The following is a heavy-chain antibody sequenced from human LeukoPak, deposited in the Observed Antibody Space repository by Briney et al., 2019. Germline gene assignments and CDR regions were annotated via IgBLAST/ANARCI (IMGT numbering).Heavy chain of an antibody. CDR1: GGSIGSDY. D-gene: IGHD1-26*01. Sequence: SETLSLTCTVSGGSIGSDYWTWIRQPPGKGLEYIGYIYYTGGTNYNPSLKSRVTISVDTSKNQFSLKLSSVTAADTAVYYCARLRGSYYFDYWGQGTLVTVSS. J-gene: IGHJ4*02. CDR2: IYYTGGT. CDR3: ARLRGSYYFDY. V-gene: IGHV4-59*08.